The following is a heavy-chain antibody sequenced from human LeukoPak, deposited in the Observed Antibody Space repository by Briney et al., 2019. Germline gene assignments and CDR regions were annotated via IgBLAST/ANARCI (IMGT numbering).Heavy chain of an antibody. V-gene: IGHV5-51*01. D-gene: IGHD6-6*01. J-gene: IGHJ6*03. Sequence: ESLKISCKGSGYSFTSYWIGWVRQMPGKGLEWMGRIYPGDSDTRYSPSFQGQVTISADKSISTAYLQWSSLKASDTAMYYCARHHSSSSYYYYYMDVWGKGTRSPSP. CDR2: IYPGDSDT. CDR3: ARHHSSSSYYYYYMDV. CDR1: GYSFTSYW.